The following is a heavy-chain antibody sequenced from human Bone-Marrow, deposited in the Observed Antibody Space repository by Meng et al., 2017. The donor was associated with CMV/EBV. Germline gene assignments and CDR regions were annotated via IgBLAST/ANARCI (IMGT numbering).Heavy chain of an antibody. D-gene: IGHD3-10*01. CDR1: GYTFTSHG. CDR3: ARDKVQWFGELTYFDY. J-gene: IGHJ4*02. Sequence: ASVKVSCKASGYTFTSHGISWVRQAPGQGFEWMGWISLYSGNTNYAQKFQGRVTVTTDTSTSTAYMELRSLRSDDTAVYYCARDKVQWFGELTYFDYWGQGTLVTVSS. CDR2: ISLYSGNT. V-gene: IGHV1-18*01.